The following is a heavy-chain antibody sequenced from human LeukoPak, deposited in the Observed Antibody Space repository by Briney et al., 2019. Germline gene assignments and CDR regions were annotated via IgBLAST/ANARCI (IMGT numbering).Heavy chain of an antibody. Sequence: GESLKISCKVSGYKFSSFSIGWVRQMPGKDLEWMGVINPSDSNTRYSPSFEGQVNFSVDKSINTAYLQWRSLKASDTGVYYCARYFDSGPPALYYFDYWGQGTLVTVSS. CDR2: INPSDSNT. CDR1: GYKFSSFS. J-gene: IGHJ4*02. CDR3: ARYFDSGPPALYYFDY. V-gene: IGHV5-51*01. D-gene: IGHD3-10*01.